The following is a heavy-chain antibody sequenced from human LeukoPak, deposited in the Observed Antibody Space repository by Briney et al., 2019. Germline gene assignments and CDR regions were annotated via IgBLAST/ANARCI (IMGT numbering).Heavy chain of an antibody. Sequence: AGGSLRLSCAASGFRFDDYGMSWVRQAPGKGLEWVSGINWNGGSTGYADSVKGRFTISRDNAKNSLYLQMNSLRAEDTALYYCARDSAEAKYYYDSSGYLYWGQGTLVTVSS. D-gene: IGHD3-22*01. J-gene: IGHJ4*02. CDR2: INWNGGST. CDR1: GFRFDDYG. CDR3: ARDSAEAKYYYDSSGYLY. V-gene: IGHV3-20*04.